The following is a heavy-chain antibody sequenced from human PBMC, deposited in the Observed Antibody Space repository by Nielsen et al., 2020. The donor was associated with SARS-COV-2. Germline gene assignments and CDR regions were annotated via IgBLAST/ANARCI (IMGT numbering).Heavy chain of an antibody. Sequence: ASVKVSCKASGYTFTSYGISWVRQAPGQGLEWMGWISAYNGNTNYAQKLQGRVTMTTDTSTSTAYMELRSLRSDDTAVYYCARVGYSSGWPYYYYYGMDVWGQGTTVTVSS. CDR3: ARVGYSSGWPYYYYYGMDV. D-gene: IGHD6-19*01. CDR2: ISAYNGNT. CDR1: GYTFTSYG. J-gene: IGHJ6*02. V-gene: IGHV1-18*04.